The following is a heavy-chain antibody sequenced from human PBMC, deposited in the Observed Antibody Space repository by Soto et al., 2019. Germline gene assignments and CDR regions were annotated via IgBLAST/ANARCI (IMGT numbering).Heavy chain of an antibody. CDR1: GGSFSGYY. V-gene: IGHV4-34*01. Sequence: SETVSLTCAVYGGSFSGYYWSWIRQPPGKGLEWIGEINHSGSTNYNPSLKSRVTISVDTSKNQFSLKLSSVTAADTAVYYCARVYDFWSGYYPRGYHYGTDVWGQGTTLTVS. J-gene: IGHJ6*02. CDR2: INHSGST. D-gene: IGHD3-3*01. CDR3: ARVYDFWSGYYPRGYHYGTDV.